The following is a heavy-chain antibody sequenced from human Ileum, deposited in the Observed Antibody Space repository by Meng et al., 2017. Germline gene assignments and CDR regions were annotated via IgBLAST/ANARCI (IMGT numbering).Heavy chain of an antibody. CDR2: IKGYGSEK. J-gene: IGHJ4*02. D-gene: IGHD5-18*01. V-gene: IGHV3-7*01. Sequence: GESLKISCAAPGFSFSADWKSWVRQAPGKGLEWVAMIKGYGSEKHYVDSVKGRFTISRDNARNSLSLQMNSLRAEDTAVYYCGTLDTAMVSSSHKFGLWGQGTLVTVSS. CDR3: GTLDTAMVSSSHKFGL. CDR1: GFSFSADW.